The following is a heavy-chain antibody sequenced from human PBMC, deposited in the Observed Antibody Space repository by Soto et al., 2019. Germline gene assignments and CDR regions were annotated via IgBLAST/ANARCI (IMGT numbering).Heavy chain of an antibody. D-gene: IGHD6-6*01. CDR3: ARDAYSSSGYYYRGMDV. V-gene: IGHV4-31*03. CDR1: GGSISSGGFY. Sequence: SETLSLTCNVSGGSISSGGFYWSWVRQHPGKGLEWIGYIFYTGTTYYSPSLKSRVTISVDTSEKQFYLKLNSVTAADTAVYYCARDAYSSSGYYYRGMDVWGQGTTVTVSS. J-gene: IGHJ6*02. CDR2: IFYTGTT.